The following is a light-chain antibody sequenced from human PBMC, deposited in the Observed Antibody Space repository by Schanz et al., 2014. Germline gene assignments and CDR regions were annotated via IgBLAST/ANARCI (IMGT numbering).Light chain of an antibody. CDR2: WAS. CDR3: QQRSNWYT. J-gene: IGKJ2*01. V-gene: IGKV4-1*01. CDR1: QSVLHTSKNKNY. Sequence: DIVMTQSPDSLAVSLGERATIQCKSSQSVLHTSKNKNYVAWYQQKPGQPPKLLIYWASTRQSGVPDRFTGGGSGTDFTLTISSLQAEDVAVYYCQQRSNWYTFGQGTKLEIK.